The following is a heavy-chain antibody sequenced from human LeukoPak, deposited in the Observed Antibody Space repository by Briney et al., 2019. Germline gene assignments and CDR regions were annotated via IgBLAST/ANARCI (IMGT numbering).Heavy chain of an antibody. CDR1: RFTFSIFW. D-gene: IGHD3-22*01. J-gene: IGHJ4*02. CDR3: AASYDSSGNN. V-gene: IGHV3-7*01. Sequence: GGTLRRSSAASRFTFSIFWMSWVPQAPGKGRVWVANPNQDGSENHYVDSVRGRFTSSRDIARNSLYLEVNNMRAEDTDIFDCAASYDSSGNNWSQGTLVTVSS. CDR2: PNQDGSEN.